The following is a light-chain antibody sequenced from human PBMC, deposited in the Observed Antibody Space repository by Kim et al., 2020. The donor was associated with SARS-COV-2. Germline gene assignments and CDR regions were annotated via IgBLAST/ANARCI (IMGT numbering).Light chain of an antibody. CDR3: QQRSSWPPT. J-gene: IGKJ5*01. Sequence: LAPGERATLSCRASHSIGNSLAWYQQKPGQAPRLLIHDASNGATDIPARFSGSGSGTDFTLTISSLEPEDFAVYFCQQRSSWPPTFGQGTRLEIK. V-gene: IGKV3-11*01. CDR2: DAS. CDR1: HSIGNS.